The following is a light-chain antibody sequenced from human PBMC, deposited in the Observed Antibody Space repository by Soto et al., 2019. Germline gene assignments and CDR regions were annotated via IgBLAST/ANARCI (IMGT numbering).Light chain of an antibody. Sequence: DIVMTQSPDSLAVSLGERATINCKSSQSVLYSSKNKNYLAWYQQKPGQPPKLLVYWASTRESGVPDRFSGSGSGTDFTLTIRRLQAEDVALYYCQQYYTTPLTFGGGTKVDIQ. J-gene: IGKJ4*01. V-gene: IGKV4-1*01. CDR2: WAS. CDR3: QQYYTTPLT. CDR1: QSVLYSSKNKNY.